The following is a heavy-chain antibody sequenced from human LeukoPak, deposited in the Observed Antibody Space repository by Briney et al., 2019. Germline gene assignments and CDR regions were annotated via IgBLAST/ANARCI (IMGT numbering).Heavy chain of an antibody. CDR1: GGSISSYY. V-gene: IGHV4-4*07. CDR3: ARGLASGYPPIPFDY. Sequence: PSETLSLTCTVSGGSISSYYWSWIRQPPGKGLEWVGRIYTSGSTHYNPSLKSRVTISVDTSKNQFSLSLDSVTAADTAVYYCARGLASGYPPIPFDYWGQGTLVTVSS. J-gene: IGHJ4*02. D-gene: IGHD3-3*01. CDR2: IYTSGST.